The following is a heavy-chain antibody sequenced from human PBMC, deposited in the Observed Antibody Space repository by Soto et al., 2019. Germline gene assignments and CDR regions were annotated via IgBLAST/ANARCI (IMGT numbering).Heavy chain of an antibody. CDR2: FDPAEGET. V-gene: IGHV1-24*01. CDR3: ATGGLYYVMDA. J-gene: IGHJ6*02. Sequence: QVQVVQSGAEVKKPGASVKVSCKLSGYSLSDIAIHWVRQAPRKGLEWMGGFDPAEGETIYAQKFQGRVTMTEDTSTYTAYMELNSLRSDDTAVYYCATGGLYYVMDAWGQGTTVTVSS. CDR1: GYSLSDIA.